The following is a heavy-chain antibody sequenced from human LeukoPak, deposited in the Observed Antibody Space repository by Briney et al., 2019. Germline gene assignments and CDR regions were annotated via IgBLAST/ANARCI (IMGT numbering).Heavy chain of an antibody. V-gene: IGHV3-23*01. CDR2: ISGSGGST. CDR1: GFTFSNYA. Sequence: PGGSLRLSCAASGFTFSNYAMTWVRQALGKGLEWVSGISGSGGSTYYADSVKGRFTISRDNSKNTLYLQVNNLRAEDTAIYYCAKEPGARGYYDSSGYYLEYWGQGTLVTVSS. D-gene: IGHD3-22*01. CDR3: AKEPGARGYYDSSGYYLEY. J-gene: IGHJ4*02.